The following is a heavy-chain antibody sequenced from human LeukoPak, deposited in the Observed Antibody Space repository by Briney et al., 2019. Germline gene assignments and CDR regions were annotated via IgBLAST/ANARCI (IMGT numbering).Heavy chain of an antibody. CDR3: ARDEFRGVTVY. J-gene: IGHJ4*02. V-gene: IGHV4-39*02. Sequence: SETLSLTCTVSGGSISSSSYYWGWIRQPPGKGLEWIGSIYYSGSTYYNPSLKSRVTISVDTSKNQFSLKLSSVTAADTAVYYCARDEFRGVTVYWGQGTLVTVSS. D-gene: IGHD3-10*01. CDR2: IYYSGST. CDR1: GGSISSSSYY.